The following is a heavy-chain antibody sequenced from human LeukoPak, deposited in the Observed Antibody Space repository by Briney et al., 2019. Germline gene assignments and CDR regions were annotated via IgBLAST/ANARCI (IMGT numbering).Heavy chain of an antibody. CDR1: GFTFLIYT. J-gene: IGHJ4*02. V-gene: IGHV3-23*01. D-gene: IGHD2/OR15-2a*01. CDR3: VIVSAALNSDCHYYFDY. CDR2: ISGSGGST. Sequence: PGGSLRLSCVDPGFTFLIYTSRSGSQAPGKGLEWVSTISGSGGSTYYADSVKGRFTISIDNSKNTLYLQMNSLRAEDTAVYYIVIVSAALNSDCHYYFDYWGQGTLVTVSS.